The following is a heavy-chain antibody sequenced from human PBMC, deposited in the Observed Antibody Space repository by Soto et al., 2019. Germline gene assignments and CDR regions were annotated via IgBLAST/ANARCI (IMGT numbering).Heavy chain of an antibody. D-gene: IGHD3-3*01. CDR3: ARAYFDFTGGYSPYWYSEV. J-gene: IGHJ2*01. V-gene: IGHV4-59*01. CDR1: GGSMTSYY. CDR2: IDDAGST. Sequence: PSETLSLTCRVSGGSMTSYYWNWLRQSPGKGLEWIGCIDDAGSTKFNPSLRSRVSMSILTSQGQVSLTLDSVTAADTAVYYCARAYFDFTGGYSPYWYSEVWGRGTLVTVSS.